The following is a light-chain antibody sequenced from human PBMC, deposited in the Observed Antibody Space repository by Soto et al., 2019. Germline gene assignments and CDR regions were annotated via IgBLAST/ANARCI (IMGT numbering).Light chain of an antibody. J-gene: IGKJ3*01. CDR3: QQYDNLQFT. V-gene: IGKV1-33*01. CDR1: QDISNY. Sequence: DIQMTQSPSSLSASVGDRVTITCQASQDISNYLNWYQQKPGKAPKLLIYDASNLETGVPSRFSGNGSGTDFTLTISSLQPDDIAKYYCQQYDNLQFTFGPGTKVDI. CDR2: DAS.